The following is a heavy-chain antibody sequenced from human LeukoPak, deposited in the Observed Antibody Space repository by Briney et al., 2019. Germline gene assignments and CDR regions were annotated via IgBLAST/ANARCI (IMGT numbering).Heavy chain of an antibody. CDR2: INSDGRDK. CDR1: GFTFSDYW. CDR3: ARGRGGYYYDY. Sequence: PGGSLRLSCSGSGFTFSDYWMHWVRQAPGEGLVWVSVINSDGRDKRYADSVKGRFTISRDNANSMLYLQMNSLRVDDTAVYYCARGRGGYYYDYWGQGTVVTVSS. D-gene: IGHD2-15*01. J-gene: IGHJ4*02. V-gene: IGHV3-74*01.